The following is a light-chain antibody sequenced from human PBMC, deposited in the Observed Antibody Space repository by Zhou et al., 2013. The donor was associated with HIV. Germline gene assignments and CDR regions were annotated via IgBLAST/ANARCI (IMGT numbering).Light chain of an antibody. Sequence: QSALTQPASVSGSPGQSIAISCTGTSSDVGRYNRVSWYQQLPGTAPKLMIYEVSNRPSGVPDRFSGSKSGNTASLTISGLQAEDEADYYCTSYSSSSTLYVFGTGTKVTVL. CDR3: TSYSSSSTLYV. CDR2: EVS. CDR1: SSDVGRYNR. J-gene: IGLJ1*01. V-gene: IGLV2-18*02.